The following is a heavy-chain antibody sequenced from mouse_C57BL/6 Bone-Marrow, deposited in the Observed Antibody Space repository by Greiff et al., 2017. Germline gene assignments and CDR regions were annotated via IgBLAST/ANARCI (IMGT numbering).Heavy chain of an antibody. CDR1: GYTFTSYG. CDR3: ASSDYDNPYAMYY. CDR2: IYPRSGST. D-gene: IGHD2-1*01. J-gene: IGHJ4*01. Sequence: QVQLKESGAELARPGASVKLSCKASGYTFTSYGISWVKQRTGRGLEWIGEIYPRSGSTYYNEKFKGKATLTADKSSSTAYMELRSLTSEDSAVFFCASSDYDNPYAMYYWGQGTSVTVSS. V-gene: IGHV1-81*01.